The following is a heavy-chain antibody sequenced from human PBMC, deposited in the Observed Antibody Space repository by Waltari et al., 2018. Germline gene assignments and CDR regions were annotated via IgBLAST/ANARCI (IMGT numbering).Heavy chain of an antibody. V-gene: IGHV4-34*01. CDR3: AREWYTAIYPRFDY. CDR1: GGSFSGYY. J-gene: IGHJ4*02. D-gene: IGHD5-18*01. Sequence: QVQLQQWGAGLLKPSETLSLTCAVSGGSFSGYYRSWIRQPPGKGLEWIGEIKHSGSTNYNPSLKSRVTISVDTSKNQFSLKLSSVTAADTAVYYCAREWYTAIYPRFDYWGQGTLVTVSS. CDR2: IKHSGST.